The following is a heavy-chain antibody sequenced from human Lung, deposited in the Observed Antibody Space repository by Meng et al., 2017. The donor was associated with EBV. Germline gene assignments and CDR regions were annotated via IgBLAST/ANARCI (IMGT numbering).Heavy chain of an antibody. CDR2: INAYNGDT. Sequence: QAQLVQAGVGVKKPGASMTVACKASGYTFTNYGITWVRQAPGQGLEWMGWINAYNGDTNYAQTLQGRVTMTTDTSTSTAYMELRSLRSDDTAVYYCARVEVGITSGDYWGQGTLVTVSS. CDR3: ARVEVGITSGDY. D-gene: IGHD1-26*01. CDR1: GYTFTNYG. J-gene: IGHJ4*02. V-gene: IGHV1-18*01.